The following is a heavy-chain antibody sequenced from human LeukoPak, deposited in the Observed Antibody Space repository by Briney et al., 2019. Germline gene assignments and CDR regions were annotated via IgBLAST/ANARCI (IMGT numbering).Heavy chain of an antibody. CDR2: IIGSGGSP. V-gene: IGHV3-23*01. CDR3: AKDLKGYYGSGSYPH. J-gene: IGHJ4*02. Sequence: PGGSLRLSCAASGFTFSSYAMSWVRQAPGKGLEWVSAIIGSGGSPFYTDSVKGRFTISRDNPKNTLYLQMNSLRAEDTAVYYCAKDLKGYYGSGSYPHWGQGTLVTVSS. D-gene: IGHD3-10*01. CDR1: GFTFSSYA.